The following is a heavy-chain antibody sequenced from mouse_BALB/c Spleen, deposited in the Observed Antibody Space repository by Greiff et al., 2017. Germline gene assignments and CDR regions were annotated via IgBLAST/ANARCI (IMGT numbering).Heavy chain of an antibody. V-gene: IGHV14-1*02. CDR3: ARVGYDYRRPYAMDY. CDR2: IDPENGNT. J-gene: IGHJ4*01. D-gene: IGHD2-4*01. Sequence: EVHLVESGAELVRPGALVKLSCKASGFNIKDYYMHWVKQRPEQGLEWIGWIDPENGNTIYDPKFQGKASITADTSSNTAYLQLSSLTSEDTAVYYCARVGYDYRRPYAMDYWGQGTSVTVSS. CDR1: GFNIKDYY.